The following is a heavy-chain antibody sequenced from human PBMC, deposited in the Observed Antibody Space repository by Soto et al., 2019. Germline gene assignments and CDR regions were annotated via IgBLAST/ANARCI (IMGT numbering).Heavy chain of an antibody. CDR2: ISGSGGST. V-gene: IGHV3-23*01. J-gene: IGHJ6*02. Sequence: PGGSLRLSCAASGFTFSSYAMSWVRPAPGKGLEWVSAISGSGGSTYYADSVKGRFTISRDNSKNTLYLQMNSLRAEDTAVYYCAKDQSSGWYPYYYYGMDVWGQGTTVTVSS. CDR3: AKDQSSGWYPYYYYGMDV. CDR1: GFTFSSYA. D-gene: IGHD6-19*01.